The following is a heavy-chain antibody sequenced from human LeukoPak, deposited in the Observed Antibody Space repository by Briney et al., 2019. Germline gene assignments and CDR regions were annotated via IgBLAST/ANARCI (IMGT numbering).Heavy chain of an antibody. D-gene: IGHD3-3*01. V-gene: IGHV3-21*01. Sequence: GGSLRLSCAASGFTFYTYSMNWVRQAPGKGLEWVSSISSSGTYTYYADSVKGRFTISRDNAKNSLYLQMSSLTAEDAAVYYCARAGVDSSGYYYQGFDYWGQGTQVTVSS. CDR1: GFTFYTYS. J-gene: IGHJ4*02. CDR3: ARAGVDSSGYYYQGFDY. CDR2: ISSSGTYT.